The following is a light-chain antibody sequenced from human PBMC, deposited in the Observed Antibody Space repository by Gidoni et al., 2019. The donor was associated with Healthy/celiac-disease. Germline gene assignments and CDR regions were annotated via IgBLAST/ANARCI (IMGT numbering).Light chain of an antibody. J-gene: IGKJ2*03. V-gene: IGKV3-20*01. CDR2: CAS. Sequence: EIVLTHSRGTLSLSTGERATLPCRPSQSVSSSYLARYQQKPGQDPRRLIYCASSRATGGPDRFCGSGSGTDFTLTISRLEPEDFSVYYCQQYGSSPPKSFGQGTKLEIK. CDR3: QQYGSSPPKS. CDR1: QSVSSSY.